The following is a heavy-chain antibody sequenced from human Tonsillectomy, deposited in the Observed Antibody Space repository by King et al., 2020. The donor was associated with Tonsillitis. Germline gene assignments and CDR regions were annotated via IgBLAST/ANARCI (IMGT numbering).Heavy chain of an antibody. V-gene: IGHV4-30-2*01. Sequence: QLQESGSGLVKPSQTLSLTCAVSGGSISSGGYSWSWIRQPPGKGLEWIGYIYHSGSTYYNPSLKSRVTISVDRSKNQFPLQLSSVPAADTAVYYCARADLLAAHFDYWGQGTLVTVSS. D-gene: IGHD6-13*01. CDR3: ARADLLAAHFDY. CDR2: IYHSGST. CDR1: GGSISSGGYS. J-gene: IGHJ4*02.